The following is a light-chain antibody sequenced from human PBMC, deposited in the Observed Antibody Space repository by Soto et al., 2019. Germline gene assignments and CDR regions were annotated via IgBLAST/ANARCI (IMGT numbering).Light chain of an antibody. Sequence: QSVLTQPRSVSGSPGQSVTISCTGTTNDVGNYNYVSWYQQHPSKAPKLMIYDVTKRPSGVPDRFSGSKSGNTASLTISGLQAEDEADYYCCSDAGSYSYVFGTGTKVTVL. CDR1: TNDVGNYNY. V-gene: IGLV2-11*01. CDR2: DVT. CDR3: CSDAGSYSYV. J-gene: IGLJ1*01.